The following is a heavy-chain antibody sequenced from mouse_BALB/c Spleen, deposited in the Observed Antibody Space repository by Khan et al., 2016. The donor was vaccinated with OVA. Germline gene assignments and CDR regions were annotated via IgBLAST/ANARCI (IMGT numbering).Heavy chain of an antibody. CDR1: GFTFSRFG. CDR2: ISSGSSSI. V-gene: IGHV5-17*02. Sequence: EVELVESGGGLVQPGGSRKLSCAASGFTFSRFGMHWVRQAPAKGLEWVAYISSGSSSIYYADTVKGRFTISRDNPKNTLFLQMTSLRSEDTAMYYSASDSNFDYWGQGTTLTVSS. CDR3: ASDSNFDY. D-gene: IGHD2-4*01. J-gene: IGHJ2*01.